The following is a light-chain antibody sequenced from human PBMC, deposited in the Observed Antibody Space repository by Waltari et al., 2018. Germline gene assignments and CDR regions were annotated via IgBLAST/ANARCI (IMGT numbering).Light chain of an antibody. V-gene: IGKV3-15*01. J-gene: IGKJ1*01. CDR2: AAS. CDR1: QSVSTK. Sequence: EIVLTQSPATLSMSPGERATLSCRASQSVSTKVAWYQQRPGQAPRLLIYAASSRATGVPARFGGSGYETDFTLTISGLQSEDFAVYYCQHYEGWPPWTFGQGTKV. CDR3: QHYEGWPPWT.